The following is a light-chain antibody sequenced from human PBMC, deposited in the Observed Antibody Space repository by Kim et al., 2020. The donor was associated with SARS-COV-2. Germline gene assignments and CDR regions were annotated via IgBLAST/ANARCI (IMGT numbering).Light chain of an antibody. CDR1: QSVSSN. Sequence: STGGRATLSCRASQSVSSNLAWYQQKPGQAPRLRIYGASTRATGIPARFSGSGSGTEFTLTISSLQSEDFAVYYCQQYNNWPPMYTFGQGTKLEI. V-gene: IGKV3-15*01. CDR2: GAS. J-gene: IGKJ2*01. CDR3: QQYNNWPPMYT.